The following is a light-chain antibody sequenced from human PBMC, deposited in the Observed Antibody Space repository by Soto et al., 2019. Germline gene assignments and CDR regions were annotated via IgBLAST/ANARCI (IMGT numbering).Light chain of an antibody. Sequence: QSALTQPASVSGSPGQSITISCTGTSSDVGSYNLVSWYQQHPGKAPKLMIYEGSKRPSGVSNRFSGSKSGNTASLTISGVQAEDEADYSCCTYAGRLWVFGGGTKLTVL. CDR1: SSDVGSYNL. J-gene: IGLJ2*01. CDR2: EGS. CDR3: CTYAGRLWV. V-gene: IGLV2-23*01.